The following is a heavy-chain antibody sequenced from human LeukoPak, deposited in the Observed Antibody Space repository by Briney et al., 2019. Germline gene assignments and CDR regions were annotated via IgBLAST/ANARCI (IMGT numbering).Heavy chain of an antibody. J-gene: IGHJ5*02. CDR1: GYTFTSYD. CDR3: ARVPSARANRFNHWFDP. Sequence: GASVKVSCKASGYTFTSYDINWVRQATGQGLEWMGWMNPNSGNTGYAQKFQGRVTITRNTSISTAYMELSSLRSEDTAVYYCARVPSARANRFNHWFDPCGQGTLVTVSS. CDR2: MNPNSGNT. D-gene: IGHD1-14*01. V-gene: IGHV1-8*03.